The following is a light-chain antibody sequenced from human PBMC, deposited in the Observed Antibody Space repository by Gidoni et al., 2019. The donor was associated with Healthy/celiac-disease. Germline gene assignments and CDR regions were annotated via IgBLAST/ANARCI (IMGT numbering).Light chain of an antibody. J-gene: IGKJ1*01. V-gene: IGKV3-20*01. CDR2: RAS. CDR1: QSVSSSY. CDR3: QQCSSSLTWT. Sequence: EIVFMQSPGTLSLSPGERATISCRASQSVSSSYLAWYQQKPVQAFRLLIYRASSRATGIPDRFSGSGSGTDFTLTISRLEPEDFAVYYCQQCSSSLTWTFGQGTKVEIK.